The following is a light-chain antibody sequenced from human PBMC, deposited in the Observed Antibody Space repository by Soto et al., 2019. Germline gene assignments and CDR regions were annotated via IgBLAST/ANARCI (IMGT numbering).Light chain of an antibody. J-gene: IGKJ2*01. Sequence: EIVMTQSPATLSVSPGERATLSCRASQSVSSNLAWYQQKPGQAPRLLIYGASTRATGIPARFSGSGSGTEFTLTISSLQSEDVAVYYCQQYNNWPPMYTFGQGTKLAIK. CDR2: GAS. CDR3: QQYNNWPPMYT. CDR1: QSVSSN. V-gene: IGKV3-15*01.